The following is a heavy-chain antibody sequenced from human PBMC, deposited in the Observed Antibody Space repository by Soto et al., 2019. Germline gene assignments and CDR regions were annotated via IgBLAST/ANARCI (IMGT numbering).Heavy chain of an antibody. J-gene: IGHJ1*01. D-gene: IGHD6-13*01. Sequence: SVKVSCKASGGTFSSYAISWVRQAPGQGLEWMGGIIPIFGTANYAQKFQGRVTITADESTSTAYMELRSLRSEDTAVYYCARGAVGQQPEYFQHWGQGTLVTVSS. CDR1: GGTFSSYA. CDR2: IIPIFGTA. V-gene: IGHV1-69*13. CDR3: ARGAVGQQPEYFQH.